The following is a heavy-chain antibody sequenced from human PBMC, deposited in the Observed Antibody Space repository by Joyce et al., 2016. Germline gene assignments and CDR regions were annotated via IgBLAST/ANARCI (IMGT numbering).Heavy chain of an antibody. V-gene: IGHV3-30*18. J-gene: IGHJ4*02. CDR2: ISYDGIYK. CDR3: AKILTATYSSGWFLDY. Sequence: VRQGPGKGLEWLAVISYDGIYKYYADSVKGRFTISRDNSKNTVFLEMNSLRTEDTAVYYCAKILTATYSSGWFLDYWGQGTLVTVSS. D-gene: IGHD6-25*01.